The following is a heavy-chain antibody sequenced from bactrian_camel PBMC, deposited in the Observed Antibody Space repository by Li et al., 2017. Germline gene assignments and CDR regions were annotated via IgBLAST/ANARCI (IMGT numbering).Heavy chain of an antibody. Sequence: DVQLVESGGGSVQAGGPLRLSCVATGYTDRDYCMGWFRQPPGKEREGVAAIGDDGRTNYVDSVKGRFSISKANGGKTLYLQMNNLKPEDTAMYYCAATWDSLRCLEFTAEYWGQGTQVTVS. CDR2: IGDDGRT. CDR3: AATWDSLRCLEFTAEY. D-gene: IGHD1*01. V-gene: IGHV3S67*01. J-gene: IGHJ4*01. CDR1: GYTDRDYC.